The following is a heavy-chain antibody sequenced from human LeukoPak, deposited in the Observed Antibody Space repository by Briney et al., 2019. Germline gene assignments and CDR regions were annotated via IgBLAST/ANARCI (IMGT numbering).Heavy chain of an antibody. CDR2: ISYDGSNK. D-gene: IGHD3-10*01. V-gene: IGHV3-30-3*01. CDR1: GFTFSSYA. Sequence: GGSLRLSCAASGFTFSSYAMHWVREAPGKGLEWVAVISYDGSNKYYADSVKGRFTISRDNSKNTLYLQMNSLRAEDTAVYYCARDRLFESYYGSGSYEAFDIWGQGTMVTVSS. CDR3: ARDRLFESYYGSGSYEAFDI. J-gene: IGHJ3*02.